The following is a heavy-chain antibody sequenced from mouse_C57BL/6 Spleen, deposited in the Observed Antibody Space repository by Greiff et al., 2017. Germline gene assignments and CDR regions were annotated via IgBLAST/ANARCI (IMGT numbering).Heavy chain of an antibody. Sequence: EVKLVESGGGLVKPGGSLKLSCAASGFTFSSYAMSWVRQTPEKRLEWVATISDGGSYTYYPDNVKGRFTISRDNAKNNLYLQMSHLKSEDTAMYYCARDRVFDYWGQGTTRTVSS. V-gene: IGHV5-4*01. J-gene: IGHJ2*01. D-gene: IGHD3-3*01. CDR1: GFTFSSYA. CDR3: ARDRVFDY. CDR2: ISDGGSYT.